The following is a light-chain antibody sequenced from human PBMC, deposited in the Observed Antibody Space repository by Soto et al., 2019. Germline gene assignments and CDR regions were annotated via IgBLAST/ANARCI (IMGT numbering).Light chain of an antibody. Sequence: DIQMTQSPSSLSASVGDRVTITCRASQGIARYLAWYQQQPGKAPKLLIYAASTLQSGVPSRFSGSGSGTDFTLTISSLQPEDVATYYCQKYGSAPRTFGQGTRLEIK. CDR3: QKYGSAPRT. CDR1: QGIARY. J-gene: IGKJ5*01. V-gene: IGKV1-27*01. CDR2: AAS.